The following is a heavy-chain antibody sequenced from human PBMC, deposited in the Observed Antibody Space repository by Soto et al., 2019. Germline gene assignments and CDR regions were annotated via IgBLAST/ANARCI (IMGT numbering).Heavy chain of an antibody. CDR3: ARRSTTSLYYFDY. CDR1: GGTFSSYT. D-gene: IGHD1-26*01. J-gene: IGHJ4*02. Sequence: SVKVSCKASGGTFSSYTISWVRQAPGQGLEWMGRIIPILGIANYAQKFQGRVTITADTSTSTAYMELSSLRSADTAVYYCARRSTTSLYYFDYWGQRTPVTVSS. CDR2: IIPILGIA. V-gene: IGHV1-69*02.